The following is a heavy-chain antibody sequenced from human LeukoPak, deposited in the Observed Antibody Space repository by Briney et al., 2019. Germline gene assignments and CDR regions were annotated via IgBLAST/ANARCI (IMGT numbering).Heavy chain of an antibody. CDR2: ISGSGGST. D-gene: IGHD2-2*02. CDR3: AKGYCSSFTCYSRFDP. Sequence: AGGSLRLSCATSGFTFSSYAMSWVRQAPGKGLEWVSAISGSGGSTNNADSVKGRFTISRDNSKNTLFLQMNSLRAEDTAVYYCAKGYCSSFTCYSRFDPWGQGTLVTVSS. V-gene: IGHV3-23*01. CDR1: GFTFSSYA. J-gene: IGHJ5*02.